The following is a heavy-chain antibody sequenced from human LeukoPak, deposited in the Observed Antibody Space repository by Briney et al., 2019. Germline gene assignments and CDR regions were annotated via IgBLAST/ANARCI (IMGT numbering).Heavy chain of an antibody. J-gene: IGHJ4*02. Sequence: ASETPSLTCAVSGYSISSGYYWGWIRQPPGKGLEWIGSIYHSGSTYYNPSLKSRVTISVDTSKNQFSLKLSSVTAADTAVYYCASGQLELLFVYYWGQGTLVTVSS. CDR2: IYHSGST. CDR3: ASGQLELLFVYY. V-gene: IGHV4-38-2*01. D-gene: IGHD1-1*01. CDR1: GYSISSGYY.